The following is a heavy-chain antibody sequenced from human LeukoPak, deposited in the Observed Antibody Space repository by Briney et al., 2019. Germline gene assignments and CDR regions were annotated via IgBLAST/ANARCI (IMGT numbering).Heavy chain of an antibody. Sequence: PSETLSLTCAVYGGSFSGYYWSWIRQPPGKGLEWIGEINHSGSTNYNPSLKSRVTISVDTSKNQFSLKLSSVTAADTAVYYCARVLVGANRYFDYWGQGTLVTVSS. CDR1: GGSFSGYY. J-gene: IGHJ4*02. D-gene: IGHD1-26*01. CDR2: INHSGST. CDR3: ARVLVGANRYFDY. V-gene: IGHV4-34*01.